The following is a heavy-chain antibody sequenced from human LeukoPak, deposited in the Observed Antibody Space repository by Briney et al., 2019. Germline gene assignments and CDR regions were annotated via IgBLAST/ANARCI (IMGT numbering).Heavy chain of an antibody. V-gene: IGHV3-74*01. CDR1: RFTFSSHW. J-gene: IGHJ6*03. Sequence: GGSLRLSCAASRFTFSSHWMHWVRQAPGKGLVWVSRINSDGSSTSYADSVKGRFTISRDNAKSTLYLQMNSLRAEDTAVCYCARVRYDFWSRFRDYYYMDVWGKGTTVTVSS. CDR2: INSDGSST. CDR3: ARVRYDFWSRFRDYYYMDV. D-gene: IGHD3-3*01.